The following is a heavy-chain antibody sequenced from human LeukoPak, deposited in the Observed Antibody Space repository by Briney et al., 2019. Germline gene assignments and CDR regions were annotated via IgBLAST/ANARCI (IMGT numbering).Heavy chain of an antibody. CDR3: AKDASRESVVPGY. J-gene: IGHJ4*02. CDR1: GFTFNTYG. CDR2: ISGSGGST. V-gene: IGHV3-23*01. Sequence: SGGSLRLSCAASGFTFNTYGMSWVRQAPGKGLEWVSGISGSGGSTYYADSVKGRFTISRDNSKNTLYLQMNSLRAEDTAVYYCAKDASRESVVPGYWGQGTLVTVSS. D-gene: IGHD2-2*01.